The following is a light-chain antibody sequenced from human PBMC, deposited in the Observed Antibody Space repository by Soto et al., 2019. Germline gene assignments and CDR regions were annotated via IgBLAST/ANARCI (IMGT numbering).Light chain of an antibody. CDR3: QQYTNTNNPWM. Sequence: DIQGTQSPPTLSASVGDRLTITSPAIQTISTWMAWYQQKPGKAPKLLVYDASTLQSGVASRFSGSGSGTEFTLIISGLQPDDSATYYCQQYTNTNNPWMFGQGTKVDIK. CDR1: QTISTW. CDR2: DAS. J-gene: IGKJ1*01. V-gene: IGKV1-5*01.